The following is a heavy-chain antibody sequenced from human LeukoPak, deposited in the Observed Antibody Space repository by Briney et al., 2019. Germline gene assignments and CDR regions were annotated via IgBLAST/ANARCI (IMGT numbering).Heavy chain of an antibody. V-gene: IGHV4-59*08. Sequence: SETLSLTCTVSGASISSHYWSWIRQPPGKGLEWIGNIYYSGSTNYNPSLKSRGTISVDRPKNQFSLKLSSVTAADTAIYYCARASLYYYGSGSYYDFDHWGQGTLVTVSS. J-gene: IGHJ4*02. CDR2: IYYSGST. CDR3: ARASLYYYGSGSYYDFDH. D-gene: IGHD3-10*01. CDR1: GASISSHY.